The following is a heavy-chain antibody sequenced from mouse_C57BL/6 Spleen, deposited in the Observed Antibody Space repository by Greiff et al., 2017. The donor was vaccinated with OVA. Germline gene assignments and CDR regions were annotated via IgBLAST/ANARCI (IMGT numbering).Heavy chain of an antibody. CDR2: IYPGSGST. Sequence: QVQLKQPGAELVKPGASVKMSCKASGYTFTSYWITWVKQRPGQGLEWIGDIYPGSGSTNYNEKFKSKATLTVDTSSSTAYMQLSSLTSEDSAVYYCAKAYDWYFDVWGTGTTVTVSS. J-gene: IGHJ1*03. V-gene: IGHV1-55*01. CDR3: AKAYDWYFDV. D-gene: IGHD6-5*01. CDR1: GYTFTSYW.